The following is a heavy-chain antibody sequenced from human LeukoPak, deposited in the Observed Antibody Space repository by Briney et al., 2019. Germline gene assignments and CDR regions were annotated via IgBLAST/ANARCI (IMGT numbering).Heavy chain of an antibody. Sequence: PGGSLRLSCAASGFTFNKAWMSWVRLAPGKGLEWVGQIQSKTDGGTTDYAAPVKGRFTISRDDSKNTLYLQMNSLKTEDTAVYYCISGQIAARLWGQGTLVTVSS. CDR1: GFTFNKAW. J-gene: IGHJ4*02. D-gene: IGHD6-6*01. CDR3: ISGQIAARL. CDR2: IQSKTDGGTT. V-gene: IGHV3-15*01.